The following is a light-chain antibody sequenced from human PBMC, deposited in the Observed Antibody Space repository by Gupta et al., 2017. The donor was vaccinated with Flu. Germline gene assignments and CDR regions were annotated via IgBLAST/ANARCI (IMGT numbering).Light chain of an antibody. V-gene: IGLV2-14*01. CDR1: SSDVGGYKY. J-gene: IGLJ2*01. CDR3: SSYTNTNTLVV. CDR2: EVS. Sequence: SALTQPASVSCSPGLSITLSCTGTSSDVGGYKYVSGYQQHPGKAPKLMIFEVSNRPSGVSNRFSGSKSGDTAALTIAGLQAEDEADYYCSSYTNTNTLVVFGGGTKLTVL.